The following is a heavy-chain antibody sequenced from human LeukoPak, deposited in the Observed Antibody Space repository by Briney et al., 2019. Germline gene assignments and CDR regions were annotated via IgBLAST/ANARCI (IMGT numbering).Heavy chain of an antibody. V-gene: IGHV3-30-3*01. J-gene: IGHJ4*02. Sequence: GRSLRLSCAASGFTFSSYAMHWVRQAPGKGLEWVAVISYDGSNKYYADSVKGRFSISRDNSKNTLYLQMNSLRAEDTAVYYCARDTSAGGIAATFDYWGQGTLVTVSS. CDR2: ISYDGSNK. CDR3: ARDTSAGGIAATFDY. CDR1: GFTFSSYA. D-gene: IGHD2-15*01.